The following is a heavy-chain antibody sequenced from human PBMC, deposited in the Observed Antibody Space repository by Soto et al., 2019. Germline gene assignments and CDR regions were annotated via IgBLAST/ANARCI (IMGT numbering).Heavy chain of an antibody. V-gene: IGHV4-38-2*01. CDR2: IYHSGST. J-gene: IGHJ4*02. CDR3: ARVGPSAGYSSGWFSLCYFDY. Sequence: SETLSLTCAVSGYSISSGYYWGWIRQPPGKGLEWIGSIYHSGSTYYNPSLKSRVTISVDTSKNQFSLELSSVTAADTAVYYCARVGPSAGYSSGWFSLCYFDYWGQGTLVTVSS. D-gene: IGHD6-19*01. CDR1: GYSISSGYY.